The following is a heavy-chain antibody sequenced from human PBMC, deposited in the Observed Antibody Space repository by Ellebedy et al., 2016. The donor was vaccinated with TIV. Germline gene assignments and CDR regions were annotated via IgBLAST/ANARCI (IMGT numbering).Heavy chain of an antibody. CDR2: IWYDGSNK. V-gene: IGHV3-33*01. CDR1: GFTFSSYG. J-gene: IGHJ4*02. D-gene: IGHD1-1*01. CDR3: ASDNWNDEVDY. Sequence: PGGSLRLSCAASGFTFSSYGMHWVRQAPGKGLEWVAVIWYDGSNKYYADSVKGRFTISRDNSKNTLYLQMNSLRAEDTAVYYCASDNWNDEVDYWGQGTLVTVSS.